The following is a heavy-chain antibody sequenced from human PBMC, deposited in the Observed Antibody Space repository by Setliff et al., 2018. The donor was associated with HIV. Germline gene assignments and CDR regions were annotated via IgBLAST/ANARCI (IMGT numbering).Heavy chain of an antibody. J-gene: IGHJ5*02. CDR1: GDTLSDYY. Sequence: VKVSCTASGDTLSDYYIHWVRQAPGQGLEWMGWINPDSGGTNYAQKFQGRVTMTRDTSLNTDYMEVRSLRSDDTAVYYCATDLGSHALDPWGQGTLVTVSS. CDR2: INPDSGGT. CDR3: ATDLGSHALDP. V-gene: IGHV1-2*02. D-gene: IGHD6-13*01.